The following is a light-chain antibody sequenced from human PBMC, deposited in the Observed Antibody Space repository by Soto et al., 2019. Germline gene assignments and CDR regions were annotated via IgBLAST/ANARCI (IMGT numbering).Light chain of an antibody. CDR1: SSDVGGYNY. Sequence: QSALTQPASVSGSPGQSTTISCTGTSSDVGGYNYVSWYQQHPGKAPKLMIYEVTNRPSGVSNRFSGSKSANTASLTISGLRAEDEADYYCSSYTSSGTVVFGGGTKLTVL. CDR2: EVT. CDR3: SSYTSSGTVV. V-gene: IGLV2-14*01. J-gene: IGLJ2*01.